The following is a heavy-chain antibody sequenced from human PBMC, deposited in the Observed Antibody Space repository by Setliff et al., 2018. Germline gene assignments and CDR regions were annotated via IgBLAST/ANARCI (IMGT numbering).Heavy chain of an antibody. CDR2: TGHTGSI. D-gene: IGHD6-19*01. J-gene: IGHJ4*02. Sequence: PSETLSLTCTVSGYSISSGYIGGWIRQPPGKGLEWVGNTGHTGSINYNPSLKSRVTISLDTSKNQFSLKLSSVTAADTAVYYCARDKVGLAVAGTVNYFDYWGQGTLVTVSS. V-gene: IGHV4-38-2*02. CDR3: ARDKVGLAVAGTVNYFDY. CDR1: GYSISSGYI.